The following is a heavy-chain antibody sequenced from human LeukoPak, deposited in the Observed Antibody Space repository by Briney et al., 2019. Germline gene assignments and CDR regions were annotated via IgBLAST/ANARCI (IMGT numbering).Heavy chain of an antibody. V-gene: IGHV3-23*01. CDR1: GFSFSSYA. D-gene: IGHD1-14*01. J-gene: IGHJ4*02. CDR2: ISASGSGGST. CDR3: VVRSPRSDY. Sequence: PGGSLRLSCAASGFSFSSYAVSWVRQAPGKGLEWVSAISASGSGGSTYYADSVKGRFTISRDSSKNTLYLQMNSLRADDTAVYYCVVRSPRSDYWGQGTLVTVSS.